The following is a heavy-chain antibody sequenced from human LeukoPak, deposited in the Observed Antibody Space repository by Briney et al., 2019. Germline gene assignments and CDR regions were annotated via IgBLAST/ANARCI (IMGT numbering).Heavy chain of an antibody. J-gene: IGHJ4*02. CDR2: ISYDGSNK. CDR3: AKSPIQLWLNVDY. D-gene: IGHD5-18*01. Sequence: GGSLRLSCAASGFTFSSYGMHWVRQAPGKGLEWVAVISYDGSNKYYADSVKGRFTISRDNSKNTLYLQMNSLRAEDTAVYYCAKSPIQLWLNVDYWGQGTLFTVSS. V-gene: IGHV3-30*18. CDR1: GFTFSSYG.